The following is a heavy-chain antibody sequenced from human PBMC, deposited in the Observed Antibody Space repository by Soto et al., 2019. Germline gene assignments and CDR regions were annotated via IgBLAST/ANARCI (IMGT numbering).Heavy chain of an antibody. V-gene: IGHV3-23*01. Sequence: GGSLRLSCVASGFTFSGYAMSWVRQAPGKGLEWVSTISGGGGSAYYADSVKGRFTISRDNSKNTLFLRMKSLRAEDTAVYYCAKGGCSGGSCYPLDYWGQGALVTVS. J-gene: IGHJ4*02. CDR3: AKGGCSGGSCYPLDY. CDR1: GFTFSGYA. D-gene: IGHD2-15*01. CDR2: ISGGGGSA.